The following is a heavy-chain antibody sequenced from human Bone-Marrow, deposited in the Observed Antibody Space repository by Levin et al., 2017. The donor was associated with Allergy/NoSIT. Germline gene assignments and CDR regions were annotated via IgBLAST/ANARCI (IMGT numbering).Heavy chain of an antibody. CDR2: IIPIIGIT. V-gene: IGHV1-69*04. CDR3: ATIGSENGFYNPMDV. J-gene: IGHJ6*02. CDR1: GGTFSNYA. Sequence: VASVKVSCKASGGTFSNYAISWVRQAPGQGLEWMGRIIPIIGITNYAQKLQGRVTIIADRSTTTAYMELSSLRSEDTAVYYCATIGSENGFYNPMDVWGQGTTVTVSS. D-gene: IGHD5-24*01.